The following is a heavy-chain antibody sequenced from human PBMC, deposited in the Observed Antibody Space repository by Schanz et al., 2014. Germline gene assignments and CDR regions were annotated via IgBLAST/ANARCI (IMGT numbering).Heavy chain of an antibody. CDR2: INTGSGDT. J-gene: IGHJ4*02. V-gene: IGHV1-3*04. D-gene: IGHD3-3*01. CDR3: ARSAGRDFWSGYYTRFDY. Sequence: QVQLVQSGAEVKKPGASVKVSCKASGYTFTSYGISWVRQAPGQSLEWMGWINTGSGDTKYSQNFQGRVTITRDTSASTAYMELSSLRSEDTAVYYCARSAGRDFWSGYYTRFDYWGQGTLVTVSS. CDR1: GYTFTSYG.